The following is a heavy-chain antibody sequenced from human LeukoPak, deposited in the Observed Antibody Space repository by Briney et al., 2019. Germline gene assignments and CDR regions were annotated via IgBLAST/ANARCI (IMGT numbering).Heavy chain of an antibody. CDR1: GGSFSGYY. D-gene: IGHD2-2*01. Sequence: SETLSLTCAVYGGSFSGYYWSWIRQPPGKGLEWIGEINHSGSTNNNPSLKSRVTISVDTSKNQFSLKLSSVTAADTAVYYCARGRYCSSTSCYYAFDIWGQGTMVTVSS. V-gene: IGHV4-34*01. CDR2: INHSGST. J-gene: IGHJ3*02. CDR3: ARGRYCSSTSCYYAFDI.